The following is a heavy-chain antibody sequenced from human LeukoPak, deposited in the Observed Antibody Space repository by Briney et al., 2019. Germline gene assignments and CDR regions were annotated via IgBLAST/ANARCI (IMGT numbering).Heavy chain of an antibody. CDR2: IKQDGSEK. CDR3: ARESTSGYSYGIFDY. V-gene: IGHV3-7*01. J-gene: IGHJ4*02. CDR1: GFTFSSYW. Sequence: GGSLRLSCAASGFTFSSYWMSWVRQAPWKGLEWVANIKQDGSEKYYVDSVKGRFTISRDNAKNSLYLQMNSLRAEDTAVYYCARESTSGYSYGIFDYWGQGTLVTVSS. D-gene: IGHD5-18*01.